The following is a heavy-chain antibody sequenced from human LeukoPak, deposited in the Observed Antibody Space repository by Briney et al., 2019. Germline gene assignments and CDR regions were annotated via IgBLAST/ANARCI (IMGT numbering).Heavy chain of an antibody. Sequence: TGGSLRLSCAASGFTFSSYAMSWVRQAPGKGLEWVSAISGSGGSTYYADSVKGRFTISRDNAKNSLYLQMNSLRAEDTAVYYCARAPRRYYYDSSGYAVDYWGQGTLVTVSS. J-gene: IGHJ4*02. D-gene: IGHD3-22*01. CDR2: ISGSGGST. CDR3: ARAPRRYYYDSSGYAVDY. V-gene: IGHV3-23*01. CDR1: GFTFSSYA.